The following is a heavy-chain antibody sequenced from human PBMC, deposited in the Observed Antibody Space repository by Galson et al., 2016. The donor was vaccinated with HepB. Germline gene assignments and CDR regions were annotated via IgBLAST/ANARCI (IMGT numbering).Heavy chain of an antibody. CDR2: IFHRGSA. V-gene: IGHV4-4*02. CDR3: ARAPNIVTSKFDY. CDR1: GDSISSDNC. Sequence: SETLSLTCAVSGDSISSDNCWSWVRQFPGKGLEWIGEIFHRGSANYNPSLGSRVTISVDKSKNQFSPKMSSMTAADTAVYFCARAPNIVTSKFDYWGQGILVTVSS. D-gene: IGHD5-12*01. J-gene: IGHJ4*02.